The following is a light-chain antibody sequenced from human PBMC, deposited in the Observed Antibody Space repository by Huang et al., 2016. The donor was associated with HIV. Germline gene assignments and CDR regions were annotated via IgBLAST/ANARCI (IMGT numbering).Light chain of an antibody. Sequence: DIQMTQSPSSLSASVGGRVTITCRASQSINTFLNWYQQKTGKDPKLLIYSTSNLQSGVPSRFSGSGSGTHFTLAISSLQPEDFATYYCQQSYSSPYTFGQGTKLEIK. CDR3: QQSYSSPYT. V-gene: IGKV1-39*01. CDR2: STS. J-gene: IGKJ2*01. CDR1: QSINTF.